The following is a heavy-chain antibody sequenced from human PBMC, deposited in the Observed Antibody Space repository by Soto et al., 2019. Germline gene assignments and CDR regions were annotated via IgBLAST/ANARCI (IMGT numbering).Heavy chain of an antibody. CDR3: VRDLSMTTVTSYYYYGMDV. CDR1: GGSICSGDYY. D-gene: IGHD4-4*01. CDR2: IYNSGST. J-gene: IGHJ6*02. V-gene: IGHV4-30-4*01. Sequence: QVQLQESGPGLVKPSQTLSLTCTVSGGSICSGDYYWSWIRQPPGKGLEWIGYIYNSGSTYYNPYLICRVTLSVDTAKNRFSLKLSSVTAADTDVYYCVRDLSMTTVTSYYYYGMDVWGQGNTVTVSS.